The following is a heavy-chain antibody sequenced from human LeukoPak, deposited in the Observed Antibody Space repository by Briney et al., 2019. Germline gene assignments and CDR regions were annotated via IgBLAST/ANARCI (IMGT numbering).Heavy chain of an antibody. CDR2: IYYSGST. Sequence: SETLSLTCTVSGGSISSYYWSWIRQPPGKGLEWIGYIYYSGSTNYNPPLKSRVTIPVDTSKNQFSLKLSSVTAADTAVYYCARLDSGSYYFAFDIWGQGTMVTVSS. V-gene: IGHV4-59*08. J-gene: IGHJ3*02. D-gene: IGHD3-10*01. CDR3: ARLDSGSYYFAFDI. CDR1: GGSISSYY.